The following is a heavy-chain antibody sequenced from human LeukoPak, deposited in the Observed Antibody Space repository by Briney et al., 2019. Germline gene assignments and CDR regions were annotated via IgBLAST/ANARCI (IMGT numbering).Heavy chain of an antibody. Sequence: GGSLRLSCAASGFSLSAYWMTWVRQAPGKGLEWVANINRDGSQKNHVDSMKGRFTISRDNAENSLFLQMNSLRAEDTAVYYCAGHPGTSVGWGQGTLVTVSS. V-gene: IGHV3-7*01. CDR2: INRDGSQK. J-gene: IGHJ4*02. D-gene: IGHD1-26*01. CDR1: GFSLSAYW. CDR3: AGHPGTSVG.